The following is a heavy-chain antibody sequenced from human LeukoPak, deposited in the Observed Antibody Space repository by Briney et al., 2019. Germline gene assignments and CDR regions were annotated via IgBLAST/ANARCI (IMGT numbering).Heavy chain of an antibody. Sequence: GALRLSSASSGFSFSTSPMSWVRQPPGKGLEWGSAMNNVPGATFYTDSVRGGFTISRDDSKSTLYLQMNSLRAEDTGTYCAKTHYDLLYVWGQGTTVIVSS. D-gene: IGHD2-15*01. CDR2: MNNVPGAT. J-gene: IGHJ6*02. V-gene: IGHV3-23*01. CDR3: AKTHYDLLYV. CDR1: GFSFSTSP.